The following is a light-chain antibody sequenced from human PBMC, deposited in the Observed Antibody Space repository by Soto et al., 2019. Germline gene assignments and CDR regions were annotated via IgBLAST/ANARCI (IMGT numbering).Light chain of an antibody. CDR1: QGITSW. CDR3: QQASSVPLT. Sequence: DIPMTQSPSSVSASVGDRVTITCRASQGITSWLAWYQQKPGKAPKLLIYGAGSLQGGVPSRFSGSGSGTEFTLTISSLQPEDLGTYYCQQASSVPLTFGGGTKVEIK. V-gene: IGKV1-12*01. J-gene: IGKJ4*01. CDR2: GAG.